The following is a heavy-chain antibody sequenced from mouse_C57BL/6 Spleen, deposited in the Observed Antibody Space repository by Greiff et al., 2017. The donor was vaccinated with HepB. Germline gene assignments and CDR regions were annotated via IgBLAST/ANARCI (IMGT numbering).Heavy chain of an antibody. V-gene: IGHV5-17*01. Sequence: EVQLVESGGGLVKPGGSLKLSCAASGFTFSDYGMHWVRQAPEKGLEWVAYISSGSSPIDYADTVKGRFTISRDNAKNTLFLQMTSLRSEDTAMYYCARHGQYYYGSSYWYFDVWGTGTTVTVSS. J-gene: IGHJ1*03. D-gene: IGHD1-1*01. CDR2: ISSGSSPI. CDR3: ARHGQYYYGSSYWYFDV. CDR1: GFTFSDYG.